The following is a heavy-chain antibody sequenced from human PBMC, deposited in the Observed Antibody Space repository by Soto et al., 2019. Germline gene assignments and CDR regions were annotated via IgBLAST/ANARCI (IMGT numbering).Heavy chain of an antibody. D-gene: IGHD2-2*01. CDR3: ARDFSFPQYQLPDPFDY. Sequence: ASVKVSCKASGYTFTSYAMHWVRQAPGQRLEWMGWINAGNGNTKYSQKFQGRVTITRDTSASTAYMELSSLRSEDTAEYYCARDFSFPQYQLPDPFDYWGQGTLVTVSS. V-gene: IGHV1-3*01. CDR2: INAGNGNT. CDR1: GYTFTSYA. J-gene: IGHJ4*02.